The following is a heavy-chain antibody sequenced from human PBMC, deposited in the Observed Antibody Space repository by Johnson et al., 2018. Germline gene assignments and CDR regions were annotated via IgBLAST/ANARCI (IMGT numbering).Heavy chain of an antibody. Sequence: QVQLVQSGGGVVQPGRSXRLSCAASGFTFSSYGMHWVRQAPGKGLEWVAVISYDGSNKYYADSVKGRFTISRDNSKNTLYLQMNSLSAEDTAVYYCAKEDGGSYYRYFQHWGQGTLVTVSS. CDR1: GFTFSSYG. CDR3: AKEDGGSYYRYFQH. V-gene: IGHV3-30*18. CDR2: ISYDGSNK. J-gene: IGHJ1*01. D-gene: IGHD1-26*01.